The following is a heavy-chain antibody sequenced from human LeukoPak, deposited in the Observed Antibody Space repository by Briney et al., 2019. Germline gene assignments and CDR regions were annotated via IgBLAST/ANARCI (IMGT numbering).Heavy chain of an antibody. Sequence: PSETLSLTCTVSGGSITSNTYYWGWIRQPPGKGLEWIGSIYYSGSTYYNPSLKSRVTISGDTSKNQFSLKLSSMTAADTAVYYCARDGWNWNGAFDIWGQGTMVTVSS. CDR1: GGSITSNTYY. V-gene: IGHV4-39*07. CDR3: ARDGWNWNGAFDI. J-gene: IGHJ3*02. D-gene: IGHD1-1*01. CDR2: IYYSGST.